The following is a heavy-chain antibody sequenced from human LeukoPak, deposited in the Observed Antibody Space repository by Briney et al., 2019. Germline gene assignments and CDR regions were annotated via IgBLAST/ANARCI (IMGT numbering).Heavy chain of an antibody. CDR3: ARVPGFYWYFDL. J-gene: IGHJ2*01. CDR1: GGSISSGGYY. V-gene: IGHV4-61*08. D-gene: IGHD7-27*01. Sequence: PSETLSLTCTVPGGSISSGGYYWSWIRQHPGKGLEWIGYIYYSGSTNYNPSLKSRVTISVDTSKNQFSLKLSSVTAADTAVYYCARVPGFYWYFDLWGRGTLVTVSS. CDR2: IYYSGST.